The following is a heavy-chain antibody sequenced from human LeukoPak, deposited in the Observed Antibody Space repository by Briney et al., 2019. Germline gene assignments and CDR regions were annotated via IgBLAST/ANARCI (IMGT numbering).Heavy chain of an antibody. V-gene: IGHV4-31*03. J-gene: IGHJ4*02. CDR3: ASREGVRVGYFDY. CDR2: IYYSGST. D-gene: IGHD3-10*01. CDR1: GGSISSGVYY. Sequence: SETLSLTCTVSGGSISSGVYYWSWIRQHPGKGLEWIGYIYYSGSTYYNPSLKSRVTISVDTSKNQFSLNLSSVTAADTAVYYCASREGVRVGYFDYSGQGTLVTVSS.